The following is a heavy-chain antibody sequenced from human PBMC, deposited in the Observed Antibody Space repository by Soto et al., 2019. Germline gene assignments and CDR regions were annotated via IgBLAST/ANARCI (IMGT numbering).Heavy chain of an antibody. Sequence: ASVKVSCKASGFTFTSSAVQWVRQARGQRLEWIGWIVVGSGNTNYAQKFQERVTITRDMSTSTAYMELSSLRSEDTAVYYCAAMLIVVVPAATPPDVWGQGTTVTVSS. D-gene: IGHD2-2*01. CDR3: AAMLIVVVPAATPPDV. CDR1: GFTFTSSA. J-gene: IGHJ6*02. V-gene: IGHV1-58*01. CDR2: IVVGSGNT.